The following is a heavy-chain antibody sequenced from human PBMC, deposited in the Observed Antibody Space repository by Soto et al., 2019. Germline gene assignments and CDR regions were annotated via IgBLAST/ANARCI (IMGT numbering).Heavy chain of an antibody. CDR2: IYYSGGT. CDR1: GGSISSYY. Sequence: PSETLSLTYTASGGSISSYYWSWIRQPPGKRLEWIGYIYYSGGTNYNPSLKSRVTISVDTSKNQFSLKLSSVTAADTAVYYCASSHYDILTGYLEMIDYWGQGTLVTVSS. V-gene: IGHV4-59*01. J-gene: IGHJ4*02. D-gene: IGHD3-9*01. CDR3: ASSHYDILTGYLEMIDY.